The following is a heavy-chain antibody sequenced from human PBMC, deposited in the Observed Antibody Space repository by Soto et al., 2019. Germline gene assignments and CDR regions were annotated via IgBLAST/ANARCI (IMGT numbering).Heavy chain of an antibody. Sequence: QSQTLSLTCAISGDSVSSNSAAWNWIRQSPSRGLEWLGRTYYRSKWYNDYAVSVKSRITINPDTSKNQFSLQLNSVTPEDTAVYYCARDITNIAAAGAPKKTYYYYMDVWGKGTTVTVSS. J-gene: IGHJ6*03. D-gene: IGHD6-13*01. CDR3: ARDITNIAAAGAPKKTYYYYMDV. V-gene: IGHV6-1*01. CDR1: GDSVSSNSAA. CDR2: TYYRSKWYN.